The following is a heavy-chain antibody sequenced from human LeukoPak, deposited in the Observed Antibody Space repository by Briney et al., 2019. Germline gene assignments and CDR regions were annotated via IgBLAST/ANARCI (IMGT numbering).Heavy chain of an antibody. D-gene: IGHD6-13*01. Sequence: GGSLRLSCAASGFTFSSYWMSWVRQAPGKGLEWVANIKQDGSDKYYVDSVKGRFTISRDNAKNSLYLQMNSLRAEDTAVYYCARDLFLEFQEQQLPYWYFDLWGRGTLVTVSS. J-gene: IGHJ2*01. V-gene: IGHV3-7*03. CDR1: GFTFSSYW. CDR2: IKQDGSDK. CDR3: ARDLFLEFQEQQLPYWYFDL.